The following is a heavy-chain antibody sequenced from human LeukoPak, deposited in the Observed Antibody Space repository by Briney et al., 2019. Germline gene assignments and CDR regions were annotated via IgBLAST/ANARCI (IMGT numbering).Heavy chain of an antibody. CDR2: IKQDGSEK. CDR1: GFTFSSYW. J-gene: IGHJ1*01. CDR3: SLEGSSWYRYFQH. V-gene: IGHV3-7*05. D-gene: IGHD6-13*01. Sequence: GGSLRLSCAASGFTFSSYWMSWVRQAPGKGLEWVANIKQDGSEKNYVDSVKGRFTISRDNAKNSLYLQMNSLRAEDTAVYYSSLEGSSWYRYFQHWGQGTLVTVSS.